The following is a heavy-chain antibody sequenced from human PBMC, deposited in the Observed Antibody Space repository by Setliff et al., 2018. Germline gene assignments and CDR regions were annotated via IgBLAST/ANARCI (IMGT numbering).Heavy chain of an antibody. CDR2: IIQSGAT. V-gene: IGHV3-23*01. J-gene: IGHJ4*02. D-gene: IGHD2-8*01. Sequence: PGGSLRLSCETSGFSFGAFTMNWVRQAPGKGLEWVSGIIQSGATFYADSVKGRFTISRDNSKSSVFLHINSATAEDTAIYYCAKDRVNDGVWDFDSWGPGILVTVSS. CDR1: GFSFGAFT. CDR3: AKDRVNDGVWDFDS.